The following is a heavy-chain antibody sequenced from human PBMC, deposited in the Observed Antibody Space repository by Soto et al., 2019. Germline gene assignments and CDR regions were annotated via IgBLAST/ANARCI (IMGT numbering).Heavy chain of an antibody. V-gene: IGHV3-30*03. CDR1: GFTFSDYT. D-gene: IGHD6-19*01. CDR3: PQGGRQWIATSDFNY. J-gene: IGHJ4*02. CDR2: VSHDGRNA. Sequence: VQLVESGGGVVQPGRSLRLSCAASGFTFSDYTMHWVRQAPGKGLEWVAVVSHDGRNAHYADSVKGRFTISRDSSKNTVCLERTRLRIEDTAVYYLPQGGRQWIATSDFNYWGQGALVTVSS.